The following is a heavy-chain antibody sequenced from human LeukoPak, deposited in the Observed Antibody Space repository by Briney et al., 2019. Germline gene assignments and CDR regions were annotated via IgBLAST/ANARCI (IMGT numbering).Heavy chain of an antibody. Sequence: ASVKVSCKXSGYTFTSYYMHWVRQAPGQGLEWMGIINPSGGSTSYAQKFQGRVTMTRDTSTSTVYMELSSLRSEDTAVYYCARDANGYNWFDPWGQGTLVTVSS. V-gene: IGHV1-46*01. J-gene: IGHJ5*02. CDR1: GYTFTSYY. CDR2: INPSGGST. D-gene: IGHD1-1*01. CDR3: ARDANGYNWFDP.